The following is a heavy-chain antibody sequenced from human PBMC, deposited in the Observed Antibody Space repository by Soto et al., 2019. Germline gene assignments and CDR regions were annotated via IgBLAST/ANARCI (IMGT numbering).Heavy chain of an antibody. J-gene: IGHJ4*02. D-gene: IGHD3-9*01. CDR1: GGSISSSSYY. CDR3: ASTYYDILTGYSLNNY. Sequence: SETLSLTCTVSGGSISSSSYYWGWIRQPPGKGLEWIGSIYYSGSTYYNPSLKSRVTISVDTSKNQFSLKLSSVTAADTAVYYCASTYYDILTGYSLNNYWGQGTLVTVSS. V-gene: IGHV4-39*01. CDR2: IYYSGST.